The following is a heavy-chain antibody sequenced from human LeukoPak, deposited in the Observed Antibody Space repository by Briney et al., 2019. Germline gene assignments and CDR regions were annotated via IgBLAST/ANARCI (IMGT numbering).Heavy chain of an antibody. V-gene: IGHV3-48*03. J-gene: IGHJ4*02. Sequence: GGSLRLSCAASGFTFSSYEMNWVRQAPGKGLERISYISSSGSTIYYADSVKGRFTISRDNAKNSLYLQMNSLRAEDTAVYYCARDRGGWDFDYWGQGTLVTVSS. D-gene: IGHD6-19*01. CDR2: ISSSGSTI. CDR3: ARDRGGWDFDY. CDR1: GFTFSSYE.